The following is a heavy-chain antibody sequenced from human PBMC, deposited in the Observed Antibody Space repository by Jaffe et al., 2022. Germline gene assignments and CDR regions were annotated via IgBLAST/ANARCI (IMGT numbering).Heavy chain of an antibody. J-gene: IGHJ4*02. V-gene: IGHV3-30*02. D-gene: IGHD4-17*01. CDR1: GFTFSSYG. CDR3: AKDHWHYGNTYYFDY. CDR2: IRYDGSNK. Sequence: QVQLVESGGGVVQPGGSLRLSCAASGFTFSSYGMHWVRQAPGKGLEWVAFIRYDGSNKYYADSVKGRFTISRDNSKNTLYLQMNSLRAEDTAVYYCAKDHWHYGNTYYFDYWGQGTLVTVSS.